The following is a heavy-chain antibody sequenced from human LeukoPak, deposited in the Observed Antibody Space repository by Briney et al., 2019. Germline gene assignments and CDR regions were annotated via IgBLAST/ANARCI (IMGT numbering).Heavy chain of an antibody. CDR3: ARPDRRSRFDP. V-gene: IGHV5-10-1*01. CDR2: IDPSDSST. J-gene: IGHJ5*02. D-gene: IGHD1-14*01. CDR1: GYSLTSYW. Sequence: GESLKISCKGSGYSLTSYWITWVRQMPGKGLEWMGRIDPSDSSTRYSPSFQGHVTISADKSISTAYLQWSSLKASDTAIYYCARPDRRSRFDPWGQGTLVTVSS.